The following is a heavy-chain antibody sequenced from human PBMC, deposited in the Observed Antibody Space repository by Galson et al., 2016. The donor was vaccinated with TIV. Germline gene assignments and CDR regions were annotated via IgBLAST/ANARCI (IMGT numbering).Heavy chain of an antibody. CDR1: GFSIGSGYY. D-gene: IGHD3-10*01. J-gene: IGHJ4*02. Sequence: SETLSLTCAVSGFSIGSGYYWGWIRQPPGKGLEWVATAYYRGSTYYNPSLRSRATIPVDTSKNQFSLRLNSVTAADTAVYYCARVATYGSGSYQWNFESWGQGILVSVSS. CDR3: ARVATYGSGSYQWNFES. V-gene: IGHV4-38-2*01. CDR2: AYYRGST.